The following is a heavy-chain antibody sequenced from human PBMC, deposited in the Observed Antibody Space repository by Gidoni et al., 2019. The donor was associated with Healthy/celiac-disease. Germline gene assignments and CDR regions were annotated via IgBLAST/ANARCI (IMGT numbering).Heavy chain of an antibody. J-gene: IGHJ4*02. V-gene: IGHV3-15*07. D-gene: IGHD1-26*01. Sequence: ASGLTFSNAWMNCVRQAPGKGLEWVGRIKSKTDGGTTDYAAPVKGRFTISRDDSKNTLYLQMNSLKTEDTAVYYCTTAIVGALDYWGQGTLVTVSS. CDR2: IKSKTDGGTT. CDR3: TTAIVGALDY. CDR1: GLTFSNAW.